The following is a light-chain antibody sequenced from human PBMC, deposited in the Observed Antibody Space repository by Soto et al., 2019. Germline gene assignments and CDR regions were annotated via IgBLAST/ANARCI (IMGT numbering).Light chain of an antibody. J-gene: IGKJ1*01. V-gene: IGKV1-9*01. CDR2: TAS. CDR1: QGIGSY. CDR3: QEGYSLSWT. Sequence: LTLSPAVVSTYVADRDTITCRASQGIGSYLAWYQQKPGKAPKLLIYTASTLQSGVPSRFSGSGSGTEFTLTICWLQPEDFAPYYCQEGYSLSWTFGQGTKVDVK.